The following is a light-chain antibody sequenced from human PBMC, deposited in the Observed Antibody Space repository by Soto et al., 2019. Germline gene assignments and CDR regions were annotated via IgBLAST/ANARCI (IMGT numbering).Light chain of an antibody. Sequence: DIQMTQSPSSLSASVGDRITITCRASQSISTSLNWYQQKPGKPPKLLIYAASTLQSGVPSRFTGSGSGTDFTLTISSLQREDFATYYCQQSYSTPLTFGGGTKVEIK. J-gene: IGKJ4*01. CDR1: QSISTS. V-gene: IGKV1-39*01. CDR2: AAS. CDR3: QQSYSTPLT.